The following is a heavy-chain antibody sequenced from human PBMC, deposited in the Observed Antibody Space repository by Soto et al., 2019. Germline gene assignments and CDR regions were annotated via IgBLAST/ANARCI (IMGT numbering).Heavy chain of an antibody. CDR3: ARHLRKWGDDFNWFDP. CDR2: IYYSGST. J-gene: IGHJ5*02. Sequence: QLQLQESGQGLVKPSETLSLTCTVSGGSISSNSYYWGWIRQPPGKGLEWIGSIYYSGSTYYNPSLKSRVTISLDTSKNQFSRKLSSVTAADTAVYYCARHLRKWGDDFNWFDPWGQGTLVTVSS. V-gene: IGHV4-39*01. D-gene: IGHD2-21*02. CDR1: GGSISSNSYY.